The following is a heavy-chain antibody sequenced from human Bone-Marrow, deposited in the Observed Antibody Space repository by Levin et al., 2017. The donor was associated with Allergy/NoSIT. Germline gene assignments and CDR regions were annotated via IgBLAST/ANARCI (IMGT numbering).Heavy chain of an antibody. J-gene: IGHJ4*02. CDR2: IIPIFGTA. CDR3: ARDRAGTADY. CDR1: GGTFSSYA. V-gene: IGHV1-69*01. D-gene: IGHD3-10*01. Sequence: LGESLKISCKASGGTFSSYAISWVRQAPGQGLEWMGGIIPIFGTANYAQKFQGRVTITADESTSTAYMELSSLRSEDTAVYYCARDRAGTADYWGQGTLVTVSS.